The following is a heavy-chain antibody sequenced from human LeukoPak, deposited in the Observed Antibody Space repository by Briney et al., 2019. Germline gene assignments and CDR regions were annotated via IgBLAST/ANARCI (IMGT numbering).Heavy chain of an antibody. CDR3: ASGVAVAGTFDY. Sequence: GASVKVSCKASGGTFSSYAISWVRQAPGQGLEWMGGIIPIFGTANYAQKFRGRVTITADESTSTAYMELSSLRSEDMAVYYCASGVAVAGTFDYWGQGTLVTVSS. CDR1: GGTFSSYA. CDR2: IIPIFGTA. J-gene: IGHJ4*02. D-gene: IGHD6-19*01. V-gene: IGHV1-69*13.